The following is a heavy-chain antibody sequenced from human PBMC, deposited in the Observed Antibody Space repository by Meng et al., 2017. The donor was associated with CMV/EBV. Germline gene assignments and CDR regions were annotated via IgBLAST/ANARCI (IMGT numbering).Heavy chain of an antibody. D-gene: IGHD3-9*01. V-gene: IGHV4-61*01. Sequence: VSGDSVSSGSYYWSWIRQPPGKGLEWIGYIYYSGSTNSNPSLKSRVTISVDTSKNQFSLKLSSVTAADTAVYYCARVKSPFEPYFDYWGQGTLVTVSS. CDR2: IYYSGST. CDR1: GDSVSSGSYY. CDR3: ARVKSPFEPYFDY. J-gene: IGHJ4*01.